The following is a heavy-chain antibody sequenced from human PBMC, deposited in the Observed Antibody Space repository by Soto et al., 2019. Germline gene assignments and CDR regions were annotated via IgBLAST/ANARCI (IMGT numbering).Heavy chain of an antibody. Sequence: QVQLQESGPGLVKPSGTLSLTCAVSGGSISSSNWWRWVRQPPGKGLEWIGEIYHSGSTNYNPSHSTRAPLYVDKSKNQFSLNLSSVTAADTAVYYCPSRRSDAYYYPSGSYYHANWFAPWGQGTLVTVSS. V-gene: IGHV4-4*02. CDR1: GGSISSSNW. D-gene: IGHD3-10*01. J-gene: IGHJ5*02. CDR3: PSRRSDAYYYPSGSYYHANWFAP. CDR2: IYHSGST.